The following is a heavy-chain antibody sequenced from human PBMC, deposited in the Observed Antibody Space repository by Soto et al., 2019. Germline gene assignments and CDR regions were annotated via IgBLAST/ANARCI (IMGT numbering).Heavy chain of an antibody. V-gene: IGHV1-69*02. CDR2: IIPILGIA. J-gene: IGHJ5*02. D-gene: IGHD1-7*01. CDR3: ASASTRTRPTAWCGH. CDR1: GGTFSSYT. Sequence: SSVKVSCKASGGTFSSYTISWVRQAPGQGLEWMGRIIPILGIANYAQKFQGRVTITADNSTSTAYMELSSLRSEDTAVYSCASASTRTRPTAWCGHCGKENLV.